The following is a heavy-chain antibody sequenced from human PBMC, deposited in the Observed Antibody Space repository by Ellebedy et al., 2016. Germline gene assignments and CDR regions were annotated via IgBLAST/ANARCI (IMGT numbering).Heavy chain of an antibody. J-gene: IGHJ6*03. CDR3: ARELTYSNYYYYYMDV. CDR1: GGSISSYY. V-gene: IGHV4-59*12. CDR2: IYYSGST. Sequence: SETLSLXCTVSGGSISSYYWSWIRQPPGKGLEWIGYIYYSGSTNYNPSLKSRVTISVDTSKNQFSLKLSSVTAADTAVYYCARELTYSNYYYYYMDVWGKGTTVTVSS. D-gene: IGHD4-11*01.